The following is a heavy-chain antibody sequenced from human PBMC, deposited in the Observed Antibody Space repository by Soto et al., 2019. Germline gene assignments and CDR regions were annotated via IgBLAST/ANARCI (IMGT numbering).Heavy chain of an antibody. D-gene: IGHD3-10*01. Sequence: PGGSLRLSCAASGFTFSSYCMHWVRQAPGKGLEWVAVIWYDGSNKYYADSVKGRFTISRDNSKNTLYLQMNSLRAEDTAVYYCARDEGLGVNYYYYGMDVWGQGTTVTVSS. J-gene: IGHJ6*02. CDR2: IWYDGSNK. CDR3: ARDEGLGVNYYYYGMDV. V-gene: IGHV3-33*01. CDR1: GFTFSSYC.